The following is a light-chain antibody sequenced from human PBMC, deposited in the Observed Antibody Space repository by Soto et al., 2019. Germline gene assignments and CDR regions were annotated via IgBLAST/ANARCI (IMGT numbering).Light chain of an antibody. CDR1: HTISSSY. J-gene: IGKJ1*01. CDR2: DAS. CDR3: QQRSNWPPWT. Sequence: EIVLTQSPCTLSLSPGERATLSCRASHTISSSYLAWYQQKPGQAPRLLIYDASNRATGIPARFSGSGSGTDFTLTISSLEPEDFAVYYCQQRSNWPPWTFGQGTKVDIK. V-gene: IGKV3-11*01.